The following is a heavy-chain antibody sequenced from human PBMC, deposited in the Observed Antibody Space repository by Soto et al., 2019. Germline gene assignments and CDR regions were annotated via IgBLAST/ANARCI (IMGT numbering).Heavy chain of an antibody. D-gene: IGHD4-17*01. CDR2: IYYSGST. Sequence: TSEALSLTCTVSGGSISSGGYYWSLIRQNPGKGLEWIGYIYYSGSTYYDPSLKSRVTISVDTSKNQFSLKLSSVTAADTAVYYCARAGDDYGGNSPWFDPWGQGTLVTVSS. CDR1: GGSISSGGYY. J-gene: IGHJ5*02. V-gene: IGHV4-31*03. CDR3: ARAGDDYGGNSPWFDP.